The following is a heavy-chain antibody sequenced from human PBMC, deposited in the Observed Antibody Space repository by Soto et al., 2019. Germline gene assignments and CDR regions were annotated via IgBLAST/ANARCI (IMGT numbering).Heavy chain of an antibody. CDR1: GFTFSSYA. D-gene: IGHD4-17*01. CDR3: AKDQRRSTVTRENPPYYGMDV. CDR2: ISGSGGST. Sequence: GGSLRLSCAASGFTFSSYAMSWVRQAPGKGLEWVSAISGSGGSTYYADSVKGRFTISRDNSKNTLYLQMNSLRAEDTAVYYCAKDQRRSTVTRENPPYYGMDVWGQGTTVTVSS. J-gene: IGHJ6*02. V-gene: IGHV3-23*01.